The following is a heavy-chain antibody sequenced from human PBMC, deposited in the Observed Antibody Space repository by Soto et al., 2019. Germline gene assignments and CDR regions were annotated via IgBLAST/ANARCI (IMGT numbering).Heavy chain of an antibody. J-gene: IGHJ3*02. Sequence: GASVKVCCKASGYTFTNYGSRWVRQAPGQGLEWIGWIIPYIGTANYAQKFQGRVTITADESTSTAYMELSSLRSEDTAVYYCARGIFSRVRQLLHDAFDIWGQGTMVTVSS. CDR3: ARGIFSRVRQLLHDAFDI. V-gene: IGHV1-69*13. D-gene: IGHD6-6*01. CDR1: GYTFTNYG. CDR2: IIPYIGTA.